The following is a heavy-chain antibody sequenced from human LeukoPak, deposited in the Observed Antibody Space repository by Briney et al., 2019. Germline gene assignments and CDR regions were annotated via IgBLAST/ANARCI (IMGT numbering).Heavy chain of an antibody. CDR3: AKHLIDYGDYADY. Sequence: GGSLRLSCAASGFTFSSYAMSWVRQAPGKGLEWVSAISGSGGSTYYADSVKGRCTISRDNSKNTLYLQMNSLRAEDTAVYYCAKHLIDYGDYADYWGQGTLVTVSS. CDR2: ISGSGGST. D-gene: IGHD4-17*01. V-gene: IGHV3-23*01. J-gene: IGHJ4*02. CDR1: GFTFSSYA.